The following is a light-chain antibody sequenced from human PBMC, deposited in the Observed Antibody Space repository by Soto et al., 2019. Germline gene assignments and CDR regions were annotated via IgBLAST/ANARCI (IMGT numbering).Light chain of an antibody. CDR1: QIITSF. Sequence: DIHLTQSPSSLSASVGDRVTITCRASQIITSFLNWYQQKPGKAPKLLIFAASTLHTGVPSRFSGSGSGTDFTLTISSLQPEDFTTYYCQQTYTYPLTFGGGTKVDIK. CDR3: QQTYTYPLT. CDR2: AAS. J-gene: IGKJ4*01. V-gene: IGKV1-39*01.